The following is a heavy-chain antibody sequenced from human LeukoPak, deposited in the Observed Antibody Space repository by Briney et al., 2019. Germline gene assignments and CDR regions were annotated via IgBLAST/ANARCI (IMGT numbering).Heavy chain of an antibody. CDR3: ARGATSGYSRARIDY. D-gene: IGHD5-12*01. Sequence: SLSLSYVASGFTVSSNYISWVRQAPEKGVEWVSVIYSAGNTYYAEYVKGRFTISTHKSESTMYLDLNSLRVEDTAVYFCARGATSGYSRARIDYWGQGTLVTVSS. CDR1: GFTVSSNY. J-gene: IGHJ4*02. V-gene: IGHV3-53*04. CDR2: IYSAGNT.